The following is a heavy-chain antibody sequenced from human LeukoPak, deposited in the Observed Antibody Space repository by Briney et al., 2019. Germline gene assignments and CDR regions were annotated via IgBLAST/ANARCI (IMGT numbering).Heavy chain of an antibody. D-gene: IGHD6-19*01. CDR2: INDSGST. V-gene: IGHV4-34*01. CDR1: GEPFSGYY. Sequence: PSETLFLTCSVYGEPFSGYYWNWIRQPPGKGLEWIGEINDSGSTNYNPSLKSRVTISVDTSKNQFSLKLSSVTAADTAVYYCARDPHSSGWSYYYYIDVWGKGTTVTVSS. J-gene: IGHJ6*03. CDR3: ARDPHSSGWSYYYYIDV.